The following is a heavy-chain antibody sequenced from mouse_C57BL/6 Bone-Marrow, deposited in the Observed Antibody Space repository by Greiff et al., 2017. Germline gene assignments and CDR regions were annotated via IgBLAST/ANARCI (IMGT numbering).Heavy chain of an antibody. J-gene: IGHJ3*01. Sequence: VQLQQPGAELVKPGASVKLSCKASGYTFTSYWMHWVKQRPGQGLEWIGRIHPNSGSTNYNEKFKSKATLTVDKSSSTAYMQLSSLTSEDSAVYYCARRDSNYLFAYWGQGTLVTVSA. CDR2: IHPNSGST. CDR3: ARRDSNYLFAY. CDR1: GYTFTSYW. V-gene: IGHV1-64*01. D-gene: IGHD2-5*01.